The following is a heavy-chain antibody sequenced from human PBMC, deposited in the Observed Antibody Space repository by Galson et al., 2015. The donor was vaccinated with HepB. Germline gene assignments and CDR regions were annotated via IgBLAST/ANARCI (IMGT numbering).Heavy chain of an antibody. CDR1: GFTFRNYW. J-gene: IGHJ4*02. Sequence: SLRLSCAASGFTFRNYWMVWVRQAPGKGLVWVSRIKGDGSGITYVDSVKGRFTISRDNAKNTVYLEMNSLRDEDTAVYYCGTDKSGFPDCWGQGTLVTVSS. V-gene: IGHV3-74*03. D-gene: IGHD2-21*01. CDR3: GTDKSGFPDC. CDR2: IKGDGSGI.